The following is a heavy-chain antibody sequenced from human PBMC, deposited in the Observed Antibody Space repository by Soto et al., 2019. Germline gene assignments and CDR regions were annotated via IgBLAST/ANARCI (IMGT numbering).Heavy chain of an antibody. CDR3: AKDSWAIFGVPAGEYYAMDV. Sequence: HPGGSLRLSCVASGFTFENYAVSWVRQAPGKGPEWVSAISGSGGTTYYSDSVKGRFTISRDNSKNTVYLQMNDLRVEDAAEYFCAKDSWAIFGVPAGEYYAMDVWGQGTTVTVSS. D-gene: IGHD3-3*01. V-gene: IGHV3-23*01. CDR2: ISGSGGTT. J-gene: IGHJ6*02. CDR1: GFTFENYA.